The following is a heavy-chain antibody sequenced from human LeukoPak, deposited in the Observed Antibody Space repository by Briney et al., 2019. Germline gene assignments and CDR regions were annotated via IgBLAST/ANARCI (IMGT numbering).Heavy chain of an antibody. CDR3: ARDPDTIFGVVIIPLDY. D-gene: IGHD3-3*01. CDR1: GYTLTELS. CDR2: FDPEDGET. J-gene: IGHJ4*02. V-gene: IGHV1-24*01. Sequence: ASVKVSCKVSGYTLTELSMHWVRQAPGKGLEWMGGFDPEDGETIYAQKFQGRVTMTEDTSTDTAYMELSSLRSEDTAVYYCARDPDTIFGVVIIPLDYWGQGTLVTVSS.